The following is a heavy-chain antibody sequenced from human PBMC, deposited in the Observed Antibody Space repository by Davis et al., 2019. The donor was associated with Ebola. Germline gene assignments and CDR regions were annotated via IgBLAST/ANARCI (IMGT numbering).Heavy chain of an antibody. CDR3: ARGREVVVVAAFEYYGMDG. CDR1: GYIFTSYG. V-gene: IGHV1-18*01. Sequence: ASVKVSCKASGYIFTSYGISWVRPATGQGLEWMGWISAYNGNTNYAQKLQGRVTMTRNTSISTAYMELSSLRSEDTAVYYCARGREVVVVAAFEYYGMDGWGQGTTVTVSS. CDR2: ISAYNGNT. D-gene: IGHD2-15*01. J-gene: IGHJ6*02.